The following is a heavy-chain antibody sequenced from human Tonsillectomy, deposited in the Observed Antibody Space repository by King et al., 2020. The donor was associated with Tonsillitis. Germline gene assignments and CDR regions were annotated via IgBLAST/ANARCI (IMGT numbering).Heavy chain of an antibody. CDR3: AKDSEDYGSGSYYNPFDY. V-gene: IGHV3-23*03. D-gene: IGHD3-10*01. CDR1: GFTFSSYA. CDR2: ISSGGSST. Sequence: VQLVESGGGLVQPGGSLRLSCAASGFTFSSYAMSWVRQAPGKGLEWVSVISSGGSSTYYADSVKGRFTISRDNSKNTLYLQMNSLRAEDTAVYYCAKDSEDYGSGSYYNPFDYWGQGTLVTVSS. J-gene: IGHJ4*02.